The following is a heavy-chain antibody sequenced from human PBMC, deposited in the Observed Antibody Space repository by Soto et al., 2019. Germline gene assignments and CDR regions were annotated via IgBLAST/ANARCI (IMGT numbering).Heavy chain of an antibody. CDR1: GFTFSSYG. D-gene: IGHD6-19*01. CDR3: ARDPWYSSGWYAPPYAFDI. Sequence: GGSLRLSCAASGFTFSSYGMHWVRQAPGKGLEWVAVIWYDGSNKYYADSVKGRFTISRDNSKNTLYLQMNSLRAEDTAVYYCARDPWYSSGWYAPPYAFDIWGQGTMVTVSS. V-gene: IGHV3-33*01. J-gene: IGHJ3*02. CDR2: IWYDGSNK.